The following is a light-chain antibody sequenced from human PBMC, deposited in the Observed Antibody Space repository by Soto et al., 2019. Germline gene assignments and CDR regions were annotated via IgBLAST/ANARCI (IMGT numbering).Light chain of an antibody. CDR3: QQSYSTPRT. CDR2: RAS. J-gene: IGKJ1*01. V-gene: IGKV1-39*01. CDR1: QSISTY. Sequence: DIQMTQSSSSLSASVGDSVTITCRASQSISTYLNWYQPKPGKAPTILIYRASSLQSGVPSRLSGSGSGTDYTLTIRRLQPEDFATYHCQQSYSTPRTFGQGTKVEIK.